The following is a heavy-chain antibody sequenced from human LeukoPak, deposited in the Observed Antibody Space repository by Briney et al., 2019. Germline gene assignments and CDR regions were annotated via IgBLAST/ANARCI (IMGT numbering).Heavy chain of an antibody. CDR1: GGSISSSSYY. D-gene: IGHD6-19*01. V-gene: IGHV4-39*07. CDR2: IYYSGST. J-gene: IGHJ4*02. Sequence: SETLSLTCTVSGGSISSSSYYWGWIRQPPGKGLEWIGSIYYSGSTYYNPSLKSRVTISVDTSKNQFSLKLSSVTAADTAVYYCARDRTPQWLVGDYWGQGTLVTVSS. CDR3: ARDRTPQWLVGDY.